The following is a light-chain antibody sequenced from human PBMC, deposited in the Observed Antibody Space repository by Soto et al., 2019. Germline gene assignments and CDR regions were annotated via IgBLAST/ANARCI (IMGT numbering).Light chain of an antibody. CDR2: ATS. J-gene: IGKJ1*01. CDR1: QSVSSNF. CDR3: QQYSSSWT. V-gene: IGKV3-20*01. Sequence: PGQRATLSCRAGQSVSSNFLAWYQQKPGQAPRLLIYATSSRATGIPGRFSGSGSGTDFTLTISRLEPEDFAVYYCQQYSSSWTFGQGTKVDIK.